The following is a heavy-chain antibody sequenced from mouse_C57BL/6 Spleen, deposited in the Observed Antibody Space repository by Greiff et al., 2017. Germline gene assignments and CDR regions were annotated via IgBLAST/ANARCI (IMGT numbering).Heavy chain of an antibody. CDR1: GYTFTSYW. V-gene: IGHV1-55*01. CDR2: IYPGSGST. CDR3: ASLYYSNYEGGAMDY. J-gene: IGHJ4*01. D-gene: IGHD2-5*01. Sequence: QVQLQQPGAELVKPGASVKMSCKASGYTFTSYWITWVKQRPGQGLEWIGDIYPGSGSTNYNEKFKSKATLTVDTSSSTAYMQLSSLTAEDSAVYYGASLYYSNYEGGAMDYWGQGTSVTVSS.